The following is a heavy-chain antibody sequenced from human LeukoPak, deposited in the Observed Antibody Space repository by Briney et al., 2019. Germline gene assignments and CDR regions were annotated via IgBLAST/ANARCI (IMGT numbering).Heavy chain of an antibody. Sequence: PSETLSLTCTVSGASITTSGYYWNWIRQPPGKGLEWIGEINHSGSTNYNPSLKSRVTISVDTSKNQFSLKLSSVTAADTAAYYCARGRRLDYWGQGTLVTVSS. J-gene: IGHJ4*02. CDR3: ARGRRLDY. CDR2: INHSGST. V-gene: IGHV4-34*01. D-gene: IGHD5-24*01. CDR1: GASITTSGYY.